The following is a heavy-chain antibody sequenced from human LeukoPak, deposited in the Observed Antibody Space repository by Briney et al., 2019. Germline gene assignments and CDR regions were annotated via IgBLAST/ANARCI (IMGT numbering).Heavy chain of an antibody. Sequence: SGTLSLTCTVSGDSINSLDLWSWVRQPPGKGLEWIGEMYLSGTTHSNPSVKSRVTISIDKSMSQFFLNLSSVTAADTAVYYCAGLVGRYSSGLYYYYFDYWGQGTLVTVSS. CDR3: AGLVGRYSSGLYYYYFDY. CDR1: GDSINSLDL. CDR2: MYLSGTT. J-gene: IGHJ4*02. V-gene: IGHV4-4*02. D-gene: IGHD3-22*01.